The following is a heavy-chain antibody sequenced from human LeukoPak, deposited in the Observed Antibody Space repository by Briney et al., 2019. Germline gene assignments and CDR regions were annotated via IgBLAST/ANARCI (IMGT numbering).Heavy chain of an antibody. Sequence: GGSLRLSCAASGFTFSDHYMDWVRQAPGKGLEWVGRIRNKATSYTTEYAASVKGRFTISRDESKNSLYLQMNSLKTEDTAVYYCASFFPYDSSGPRFDYWGQGTLVTVSS. J-gene: IGHJ4*02. CDR3: ASFFPYDSSGPRFDY. CDR2: IRNKATSYTT. V-gene: IGHV3-72*01. CDR1: GFTFSDHY. D-gene: IGHD3-22*01.